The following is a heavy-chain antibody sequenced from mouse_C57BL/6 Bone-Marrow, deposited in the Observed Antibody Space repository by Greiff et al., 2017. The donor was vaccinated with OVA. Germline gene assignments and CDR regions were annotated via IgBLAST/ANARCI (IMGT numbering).Heavy chain of an antibody. CDR3: ARGIYDGYYCYFDY. V-gene: IGHV5-16*01. CDR1: GFTFSDYY. J-gene: IGHJ2*01. Sequence: EVKVVESEGGLVQPGSSMKLSCTASGFTFSDYYMAWVRQVPEQGLEWVANINYDGSSTYYLDSLKSRFIIARDNAKNILYLQMSRLKSEDTATYYCARGIYDGYYCYFDYWGQGTTLTVSS. D-gene: IGHD2-3*01. CDR2: INYDGSST.